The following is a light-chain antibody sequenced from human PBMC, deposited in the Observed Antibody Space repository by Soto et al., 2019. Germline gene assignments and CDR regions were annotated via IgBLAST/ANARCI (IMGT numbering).Light chain of an antibody. Sequence: DIQLTQSPSSLSAPVGDRVTITGRASQSISSWLAWYQQKPGKAPKLLIYKASSLESGVPSRFSGSGSGTEFTLTISSLQPDDFATYYCQQYNSYSTFGQGTKVAIK. V-gene: IGKV1-5*03. CDR3: QQYNSYST. CDR1: QSISSW. J-gene: IGKJ1*01. CDR2: KAS.